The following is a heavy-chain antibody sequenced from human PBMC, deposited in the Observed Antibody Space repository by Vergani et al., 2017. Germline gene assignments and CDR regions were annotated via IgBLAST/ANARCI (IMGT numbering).Heavy chain of an antibody. V-gene: IGHV1-69*13. J-gene: IGHJ4*02. D-gene: IGHD5-24*01. Sequence: QVQLVQSGAEVKKPGSSVKVSCKASGGTFSSYAISWVRQAPGQGREWRGRIIPIFGTANNAKKFQGRVTITADESTSTAYMELSSLRSEDTAVYYCARAKGKFVWLQFFDYWGQGSLVTVSS. CDR2: IIPIFGTA. CDR3: ARAKGKFVWLQFFDY. CDR1: GGTFSSYA.